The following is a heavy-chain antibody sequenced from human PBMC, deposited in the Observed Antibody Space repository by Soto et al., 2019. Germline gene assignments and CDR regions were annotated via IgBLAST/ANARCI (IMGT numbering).Heavy chain of an antibody. CDR3: AREKGLDTSCYDSSGYAGNAFDI. CDR2: IIPIFGAT. J-gene: IGHJ3*02. D-gene: IGHD3-22*01. V-gene: IGHV1-69*01. CDR1: GGTFSTDA. Sequence: QVQLVQSGAEVKKPGSSVMVSCKASGGTFSTDAISWVRQAPGQGLEWVGGIIPIFGATNYAQKFQGRVTILADESTSTANMEPIGLRSYETAVYYCAREKGLDTSCYDSSGYAGNAFDIWGQGSMVTVSS.